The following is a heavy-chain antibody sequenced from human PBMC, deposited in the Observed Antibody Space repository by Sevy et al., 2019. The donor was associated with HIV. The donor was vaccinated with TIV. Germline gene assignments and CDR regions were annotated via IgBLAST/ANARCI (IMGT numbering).Heavy chain of an antibody. J-gene: IGHJ4*02. CDR2: IKLSGDST. D-gene: IGHD3-9*01. Sequence: ASVKVSCKASGYTFTNYYMYWVRQAPGQGLEWMGIIKLSGDSTTYAEKFQGRVTMTRDTSTSTVYMELSSLRSEDTAIYYCAGGYVGDYWGQGTLVTVSS. CDR1: GYTFTNYY. V-gene: IGHV1-46*01. CDR3: AGGYVGDY.